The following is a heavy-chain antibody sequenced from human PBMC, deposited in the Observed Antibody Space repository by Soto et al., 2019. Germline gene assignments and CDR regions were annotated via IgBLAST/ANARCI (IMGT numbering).Heavy chain of an antibody. Sequence: PSETLSLTCTVSGGSISSGYHWAWIRQPPGMRLEWVASIFHTGTTYYNPSLTSRVTISVDTSKNQFSLKLTSVTAADSAVYYCARDFPVGYCSSTSCYRYYYYYYGMDVWGQGTTVTVSS. CDR1: GGSISSGYH. J-gene: IGHJ6*02. CDR3: ARDFPVGYCSSTSCYRYYYYYYGMDV. D-gene: IGHD2-2*01. CDR2: IFHTGTT. V-gene: IGHV4-38-2*02.